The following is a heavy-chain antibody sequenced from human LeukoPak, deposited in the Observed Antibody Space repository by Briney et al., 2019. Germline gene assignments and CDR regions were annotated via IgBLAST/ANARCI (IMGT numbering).Heavy chain of an antibody. Sequence: ASVKVSCKASGYTFTGYYMHWVRQAPGQGLEWMGIINPSGGSTSYAQKFQGRVTMTRDTSTSTVYMELSSLRSEDTAVYYCATDSNDSSGYQNRGDFDYWGQGTLATVSS. V-gene: IGHV1-46*01. D-gene: IGHD3-22*01. CDR2: INPSGGST. CDR3: ATDSNDSSGYQNRGDFDY. J-gene: IGHJ4*02. CDR1: GYTFTGYY.